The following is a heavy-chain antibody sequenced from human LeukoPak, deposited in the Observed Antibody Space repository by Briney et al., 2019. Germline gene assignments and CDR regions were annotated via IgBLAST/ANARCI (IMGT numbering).Heavy chain of an antibody. D-gene: IGHD2-2*01. CDR2: IIPIFGIA. CDR3: ARDLCSSTSCPHRNWYFDF. CDR1: GGTFSSYA. V-gene: IGHV1-69*04. Sequence: SVKVSCKASGGTFSSYAISWVRQAPGQGLEWMGRIIPIFGIANYAQKFQGRVTITADKSTSTAYMELSSLRSEDTAVYYCARDLCSSTSCPHRNWYFDFWGRGTLVTVSS. J-gene: IGHJ2*01.